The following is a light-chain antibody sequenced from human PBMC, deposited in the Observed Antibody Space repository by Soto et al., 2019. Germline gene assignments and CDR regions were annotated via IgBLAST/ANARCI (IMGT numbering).Light chain of an antibody. CDR1: QTISSW. V-gene: IGKV1-5*03. CDR3: QQRSNWPPSIT. Sequence: EIQMTQSPSSLSASVGDRVTITCQASQTISSWLAWYQQKPGKAPKLLIYKASTLKSGVPTRFSGSGSGTDFTLTISSLEPEDFAVYYCQQRSNWPPSITFGQGTRLEIK. J-gene: IGKJ5*01. CDR2: KAS.